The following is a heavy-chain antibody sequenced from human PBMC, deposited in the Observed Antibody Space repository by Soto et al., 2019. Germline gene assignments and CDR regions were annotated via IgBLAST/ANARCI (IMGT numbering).Heavy chain of an antibody. CDR1: GYSFTSYA. Sequence: QVQLVQSGAEVKKPGASVKVSCKASGYSFTSYAIYWVRQAPGQRLEWMGWINAGNGNTKYSQKLQGRVPFTRDTSASTAQMELSSLRSEDTAVYFCARGVENIVVVLDVFGYYGMDVWGQGTTVTVSS. CDR3: ARGVENIVVVLDVFGYYGMDV. V-gene: IGHV1-3*01. J-gene: IGHJ6*02. CDR2: INAGNGNT. D-gene: IGHD2-2*01.